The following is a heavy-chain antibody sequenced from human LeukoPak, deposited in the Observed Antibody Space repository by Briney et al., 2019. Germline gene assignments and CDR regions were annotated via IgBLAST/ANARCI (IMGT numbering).Heavy chain of an antibody. CDR1: GSSISNYY. J-gene: IGHJ4*02. CDR2: MFYNVNT. Sequence: WGPLSLTCTVSGSSISNYYYNWIRHAPGKGLEWMGYMFYNVNTDYNPSLKSRVTLSTDTSTSQFSLKLTSVTAADTAVYYCARGGNTHGLPILLDDWGQGTLVTVSS. CDR3: ARGGNTHGLPILLDD. V-gene: IGHV4-59*01. D-gene: IGHD1-26*01.